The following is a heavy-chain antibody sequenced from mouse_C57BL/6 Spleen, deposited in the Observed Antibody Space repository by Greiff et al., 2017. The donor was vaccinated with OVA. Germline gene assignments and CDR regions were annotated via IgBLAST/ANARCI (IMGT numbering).Heavy chain of an antibody. CDR1: GYTFTDYE. V-gene: IGHV1-15*01. J-gene: IGHJ3*01. D-gene: IGHD3-2*02. CDR3: TSTAQATWGGFAY. CDR2: IDPETGGT. Sequence: VQLVESGAELVRPGASVTLSCKASGYTFTDYEMHWVKQTPVHGLEWIGAIDPETGGTAYNQKFKGKAILTADKSSSTAYMELRSLTSEDSAVYYCTSTAQATWGGFAYWGQGTLVTVSA.